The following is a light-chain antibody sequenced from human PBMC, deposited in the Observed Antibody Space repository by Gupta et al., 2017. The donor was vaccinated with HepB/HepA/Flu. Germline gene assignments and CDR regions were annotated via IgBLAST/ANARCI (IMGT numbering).Light chain of an antibody. CDR1: KLGEKY. CDR2: QDE. Sequence: SYELTQTPSVSVSAGQTANIICSGEKLGEKYAFWYQQKAGQSPLVVIYQDEKRPSGIPERFSGSNSGNTATLTISGTQAMDEADYYCQAWDNSHVIFGGGTRLTVL. V-gene: IGLV3-1*01. CDR3: QAWDNSHVI. J-gene: IGLJ2*01.